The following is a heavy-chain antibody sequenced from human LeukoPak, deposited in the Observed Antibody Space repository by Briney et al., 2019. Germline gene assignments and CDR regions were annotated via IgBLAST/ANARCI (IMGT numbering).Heavy chain of an antibody. CDR1: GYRFTSYW. CDR3: ARHDQFSSSPWFDS. D-gene: IGHD2-2*01. CDR2: IYPGDSER. J-gene: IGHJ5*01. V-gene: IGHV5-51*01. Sequence: GESLKISCKGSGYRFTSYWIGWVRQMPGKGLEWMGIIYPGDSERRYSPSFHGQVTISADKSISTAYLQWRSLKASDTAIYYCARHDQFSSSPWFDSWGQGTLVTVSS.